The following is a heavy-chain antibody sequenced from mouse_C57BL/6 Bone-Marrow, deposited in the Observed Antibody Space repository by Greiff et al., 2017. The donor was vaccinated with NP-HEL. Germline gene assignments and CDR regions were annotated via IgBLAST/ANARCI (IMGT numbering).Heavy chain of an antibody. CDR2: IRNKANGYTT. D-gene: IGHD1-1*02. CDR1: GFTFTDYY. Sequence: EVMLVESGGGLVQPGGSLSLSCAASGFTFTDYYMSWVRQPPGKALEWLGFIRNKANGYTTEYSASVKGRFTTSRDNSQSILYLQMNALRAEDSATYYCARDYYSGPWYFDVWGTGTTVTVSS. CDR3: ARDYYSGPWYFDV. J-gene: IGHJ1*03. V-gene: IGHV7-3*01.